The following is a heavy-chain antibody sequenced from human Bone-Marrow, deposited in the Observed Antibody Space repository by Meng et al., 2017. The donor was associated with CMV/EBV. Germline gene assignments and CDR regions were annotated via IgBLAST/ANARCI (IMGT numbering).Heavy chain of an antibody. CDR2: IYYSGST. Sequence: GSLRLSCTVSGGSISSSSYYWGWIRQPPGKGLEWIGSIYYSGSTYYNPSLKSRVTISVDTSKNQFSLKLSSVTAADTAVYYCARVYSSSTYYYYYGMDVWGQGTTVTVSS. V-gene: IGHV4-39*07. J-gene: IGHJ6*02. CDR3: ARVYSSSTYYYYYGMDV. D-gene: IGHD6-6*01. CDR1: GGSISSSSYY.